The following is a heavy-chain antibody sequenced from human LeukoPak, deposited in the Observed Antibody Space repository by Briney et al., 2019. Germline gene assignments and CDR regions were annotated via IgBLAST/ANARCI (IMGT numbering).Heavy chain of an antibody. CDR3: ARHYYHSSGSYSFDY. V-gene: IGHV4-61*02. J-gene: IGHJ4*02. CDR1: GGSITSGSYY. D-gene: IGHD3-22*01. Sequence: PSETLSLTCTVSGGSITSGSYYWSWIRQPAGKGLEWIGRIYTSGSTNYNPSLKSRVTISVDTSKNQFSLKLSSVTAADTAVYYCARHYYHSSGSYSFDYWGQGALVTVSS. CDR2: IYTSGST.